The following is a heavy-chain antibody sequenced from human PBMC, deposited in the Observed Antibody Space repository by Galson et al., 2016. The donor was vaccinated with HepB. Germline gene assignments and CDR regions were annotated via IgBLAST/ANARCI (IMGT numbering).Heavy chain of an antibody. V-gene: IGHV3-11*01. CDR1: GFPFSAYY. J-gene: IGHJ6*02. Sequence: SLRLSCAASGFPFSAYYMSWIRQAPGKGLEWVAFISGVGDTQFYADSVKGRFTISRDNAKNSLYLQMNSLRVEDTAVYYCATPRTYYSMGVWGQGTTVTVSS. CDR2: ISGVGDTQ. CDR3: ATPRTYYSMGV.